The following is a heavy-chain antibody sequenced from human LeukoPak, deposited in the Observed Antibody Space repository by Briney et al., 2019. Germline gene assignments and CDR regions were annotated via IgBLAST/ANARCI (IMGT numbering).Heavy chain of an antibody. V-gene: IGHV3-73*01. D-gene: IGHD6-13*01. CDR2: IGSKAFNYAT. J-gene: IGHJ4*02. Sequence: QPGGSLKLSCAASGFTFSGCAVHWDRQAPGKGLEWVGRIGSKAFNYATVYAALVEGRFTISRDDSKHTAFLQMNSLKTEDTAVYYCTRHLDGIAAYDYWGQGSLVTVSS. CDR1: GFTFSGCA. CDR3: TRHLDGIAAYDY.